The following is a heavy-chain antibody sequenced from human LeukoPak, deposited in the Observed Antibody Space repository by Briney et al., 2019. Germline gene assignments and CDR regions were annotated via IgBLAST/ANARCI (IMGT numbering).Heavy chain of an antibody. Sequence: VASVKVSCMASGYTFTGYYMHWVRQAPGQGLEWMGWINPNSGGTNYAQKFQGRVTMTRDTSISTAYMELSRLRSDDTAVYYCARDEGQWLGGYYYGMDVWGQGTTVTVSS. CDR3: ARDEGQWLGGYYYGMDV. J-gene: IGHJ6*02. CDR2: INPNSGGT. CDR1: GYTFTGYY. D-gene: IGHD6-19*01. V-gene: IGHV1-2*02.